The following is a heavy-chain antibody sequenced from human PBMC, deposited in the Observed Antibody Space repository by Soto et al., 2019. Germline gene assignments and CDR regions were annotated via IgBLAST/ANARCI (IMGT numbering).Heavy chain of an antibody. D-gene: IGHD1-26*01. Sequence: QVQLVQSGPELKKPGASVKVSCKASGYTFTSYGISWVRQAPGQGLEWMGRINANNGDTDYRQKFQGRITMTADASTDSVYTALRDLTTDDTGVYYCSRCVAYGSHWGQGTQITVSS. J-gene: IGHJ4*02. CDR1: GYTFTSYG. CDR2: INANNGDT. V-gene: IGHV1-18*04. CDR3: SRCVAYGSH.